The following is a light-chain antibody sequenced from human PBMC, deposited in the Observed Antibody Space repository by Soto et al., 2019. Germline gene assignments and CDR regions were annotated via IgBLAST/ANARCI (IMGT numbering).Light chain of an antibody. CDR2: DVS. Sequence: QSVLTQPASVSGSPGQSIAISCTGTSSYVGAYNYVSWYQQPPGKAPKLMIYDVSNRPSGVSDRFSGSKSGNTASLTISELQTEDEADYYCKSYTTTSTYVFGTGTRSPS. V-gene: IGLV2-14*01. CDR3: KSYTTTSTYV. J-gene: IGLJ1*01. CDR1: SSYVGAYNY.